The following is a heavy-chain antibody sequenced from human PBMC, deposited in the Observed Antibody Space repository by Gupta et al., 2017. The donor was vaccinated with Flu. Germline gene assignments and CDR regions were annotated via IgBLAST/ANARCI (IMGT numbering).Heavy chain of an antibody. CDR1: GGTFSSYA. CDR3: ARVLGPVVVVAERNYYYYYGMDV. V-gene: IGHV1-69*01. J-gene: IGHJ6*02. CDR2: IIPIFGTA. Sequence: QVQLVQSGAEVKKPGSSVKVSCKASGGTFSSYAISWVRQAPGQGLEWMGGIIPIFGTANYAQKFQGRVTITADESTSTAYMELSSLRSEDTAVYYCARVLGPVVVVAERNYYYYYGMDVWGQGTTVTVSS. D-gene: IGHD2-15*01.